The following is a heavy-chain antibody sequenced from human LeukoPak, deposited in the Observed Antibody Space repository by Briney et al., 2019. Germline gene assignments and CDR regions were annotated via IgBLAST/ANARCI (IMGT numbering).Heavy chain of an antibody. CDR2: INPNSGDT. J-gene: IGHJ4*02. D-gene: IGHD3-3*01. CDR1: GYTFTDYY. Sequence: ASVKVSCKASGYTFTDYYIHWLRQAPGQGLEWMGRINPNSGDTNYAQKFQGRVTMTRDTSISTAYMELSRLRSDDTAVYYCASISEFWSGYYTVHFDYCGQGTLVTVSS. V-gene: IGHV1-2*02. CDR3: ASISEFWSGYYTVHFDY.